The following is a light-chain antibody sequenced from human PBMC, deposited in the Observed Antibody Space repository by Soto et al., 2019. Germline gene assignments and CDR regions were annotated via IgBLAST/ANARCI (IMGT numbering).Light chain of an antibody. Sequence: QSALTQPASVSGSPGRSITISCTGTSSDVGGYKYVSWYQQHPGKAPKLLIYDVANRPSGVSDRFSGSKSGNTASLIISGLQAEDEADYYCSSYTSTSTVVVFGGGTKLTV. CDR3: SSYTSTSTVVV. CDR2: DVA. V-gene: IGLV2-14*03. CDR1: SSDVGGYKY. J-gene: IGLJ2*01.